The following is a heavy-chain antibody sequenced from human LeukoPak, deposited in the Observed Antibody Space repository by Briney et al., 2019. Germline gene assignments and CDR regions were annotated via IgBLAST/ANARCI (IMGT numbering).Heavy chain of an antibody. Sequence: PGGSLRLSCAASGFTFSSYSMNWVRQAPGKGLEWVSSISSSSSYIYYADSLKGRFTISRNNAKHSLYLQLLSPRPEDAAVYYCAIAEYYYDSYGCGAFDIWGQGTMVTVSS. CDR1: GFTFSSYS. CDR3: AIAEYYYDSYGCGAFDI. CDR2: ISSSSSYI. J-gene: IGHJ3*02. D-gene: IGHD3-22*01. V-gene: IGHV3-21*01.